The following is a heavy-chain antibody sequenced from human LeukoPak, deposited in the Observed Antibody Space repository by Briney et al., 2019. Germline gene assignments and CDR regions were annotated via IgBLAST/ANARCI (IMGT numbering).Heavy chain of an antibody. D-gene: IGHD3-22*01. V-gene: IGHV3-21*01. CDR2: ISSRSST. J-gene: IGHJ4*02. CDR3: ARGRIYSDRSAYYSLDY. Sequence: PGESLRLSCAASGFTFTTYSMNWVRQAPGKGLEWVSSISSRSSTYYADSVKGRFTISRDNAKNSMFLQMNSQRAEDTAVYYCARGRIYSDRSAYYSLDYWGQGSLVTVSS. CDR1: GFTFTTYS.